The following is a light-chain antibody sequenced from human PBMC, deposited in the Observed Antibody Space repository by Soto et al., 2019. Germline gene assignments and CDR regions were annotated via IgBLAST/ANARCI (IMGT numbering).Light chain of an antibody. J-gene: IGLJ1*01. CDR3: AAWDDSLSGLYV. CDR2: RNN. Sequence: QAVVTQPPSASGTPGQRVTISCSGSSSNIGSNYVYWYQQLPGTAPQLLIYRNNQRPSGVPDRFSGSKSGTSASLAISGLRSEDEADYYCAAWDDSLSGLYVFGTGTKLTVL. CDR1: SSNIGSNY. V-gene: IGLV1-47*01.